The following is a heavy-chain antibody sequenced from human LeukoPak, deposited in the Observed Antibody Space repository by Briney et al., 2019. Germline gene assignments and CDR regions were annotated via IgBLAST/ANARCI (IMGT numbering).Heavy chain of an antibody. D-gene: IGHD6-19*01. V-gene: IGHV3-74*01. CDR2: INSDGSST. J-gene: IGHJ4*02. CDR1: GFTFSSYW. CDR3: ARGGIAVAGPFDY. Sequence: GGSLRLSCAASGFTFSSYWMHWVRHAPGKGLVWVSRINSDGSSTSYADSVKGRFTISRDNAKNTLHLQMNSLRAEDTAVYYCARGGIAVAGPFDYWGQGTLVTVSS.